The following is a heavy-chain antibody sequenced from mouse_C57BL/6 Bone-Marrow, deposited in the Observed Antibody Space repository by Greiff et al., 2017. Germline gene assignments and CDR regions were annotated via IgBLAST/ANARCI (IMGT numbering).Heavy chain of an antibody. Sequence: VQLMESGPGLVAPSQSLSITCTVSGFSLTSYAISWVRQPPGKGLEWLGVIWTGGGTNYNSALKSRLSISKDNSKSQVFLKMNSLQTDDTARYYCARNPSMVAYWYFDVWGTGTTVTVSS. CDR1: GFSLTSYA. CDR2: IWTGGGT. J-gene: IGHJ1*03. V-gene: IGHV2-9-1*01. CDR3: ARNPSMVAYWYFDV. D-gene: IGHD2-9*01.